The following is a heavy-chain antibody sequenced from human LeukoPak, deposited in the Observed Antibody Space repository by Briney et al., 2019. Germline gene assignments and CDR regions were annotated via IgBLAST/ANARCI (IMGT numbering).Heavy chain of an antibody. D-gene: IGHD6-19*01. CDR3: ASAVGGWSGMDV. Sequence: GGSLRLSCTASGFIFSDYAMSWVRQAPGKGLEWVSSISSSSSYIYYADSVKGRFTISRDNAKNSLYLQMNSLRAEDTAVYYCASAVGGWSGMDVWGQGTTVTVSS. V-gene: IGHV3-21*01. CDR1: GFIFSDYA. J-gene: IGHJ6*02. CDR2: ISSSSSYI.